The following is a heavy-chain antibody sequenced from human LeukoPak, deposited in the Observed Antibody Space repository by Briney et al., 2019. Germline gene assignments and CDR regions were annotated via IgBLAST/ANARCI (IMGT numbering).Heavy chain of an antibody. CDR2: ISGSVGNT. D-gene: IGHD3-22*01. J-gene: IGHJ4*02. CDR1: GIALSNYG. Sequence: GGSLRLSCAVSGIALSNYGMSWVRQAPGKGLEWVSGISGSVGNTYYADSVKGRFTISRDNSKNTLYLQMNSLRAEDTAVYFCAKRGVVIRVILVGFHKEAYYFDSWGQGALVTVSS. V-gene: IGHV3-23*01. CDR3: AKRGVVIRVILVGFHKEAYYFDS.